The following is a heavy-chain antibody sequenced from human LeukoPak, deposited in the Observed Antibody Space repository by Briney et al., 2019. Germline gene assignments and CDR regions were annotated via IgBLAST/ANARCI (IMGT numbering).Heavy chain of an antibody. CDR1: GGSISSYC. Sequence: PSETLSLTCTVSGGSISSYCWSWIRQPPGKGLEWIGYIYYSGSTNYNPSLKSRVTISVDTSKNQFSLKLSSVTAADTAVYYCARGTNYDSSGYGYFDYWGQGTRVTVSS. D-gene: IGHD3-22*01. CDR2: IYYSGST. J-gene: IGHJ4*02. V-gene: IGHV4-59*01. CDR3: ARGTNYDSSGYGYFDY.